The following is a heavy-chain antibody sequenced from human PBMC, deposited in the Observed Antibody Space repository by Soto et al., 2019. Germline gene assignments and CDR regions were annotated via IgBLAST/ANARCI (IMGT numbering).Heavy chain of an antibody. CDR2: IRFSGTFK. CDR1: GFIFTTNS. J-gene: IGHJ4*02. CDR3: ARDPPHGGTSSWDADS. V-gene: IGHV3-21*01. D-gene: IGHD2-15*01. Sequence: GGSLRLSCEASGFIFTTNSMNWVRQVPGKGLQWLSSIRFSGTFKSYGDSVKGRFTISRDNAKNSLFLQMNNLNREDTGLYYCARDPPHGGTSSWDADSWGPGTLVTVSS.